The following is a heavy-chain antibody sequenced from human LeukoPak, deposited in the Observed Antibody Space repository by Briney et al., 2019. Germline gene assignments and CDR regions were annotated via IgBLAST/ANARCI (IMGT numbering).Heavy chain of an antibody. CDR1: GYSLTDYW. J-gene: IGHJ3*02. CDR2: IYPDDSDI. D-gene: IGHD3-10*01. CDR3: ARHGRGSRSPNAFDI. V-gene: IGHV5-51*01. Sequence: GESLKISCKASGYSLTDYWIGWVRQMPGEGLQWMGIIYPDDSDIRYSPSFQGQVTISADKSIITAYLQWSSLKASDTAMYYCARHGRGSRSPNAFDIWGQGTMVTVSS.